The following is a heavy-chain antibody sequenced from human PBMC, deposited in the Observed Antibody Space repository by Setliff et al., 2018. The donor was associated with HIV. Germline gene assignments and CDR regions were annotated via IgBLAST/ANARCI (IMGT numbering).Heavy chain of an antibody. CDR2: ISTSGGAA. D-gene: IGHD6-13*01. CDR3: AKDSSPSWSPFDY. CDR1: GFTFSNHV. J-gene: IGHJ4*02. Sequence: PGGSLRLSCAASGFTFSNHVMTWVRQAPGKGLEWVSAISTSGGAADYADSVKGRFTISRDNSRNTLYLYMSSLRPEDTAVYYCAKDSSPSWSPFDYWGQGTLVTVSS. V-gene: IGHV3-23*01.